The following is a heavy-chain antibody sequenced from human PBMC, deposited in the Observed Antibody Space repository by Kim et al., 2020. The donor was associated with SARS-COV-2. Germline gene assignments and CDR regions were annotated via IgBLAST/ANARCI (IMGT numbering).Heavy chain of an antibody. CDR2: IYRSGST. J-gene: IGHJ5*02. D-gene: IGHD6-13*01. CDR1: GGSISSSNW. Sequence: SETLSLTCAVSGGSISSSNWWSWVRQPPGKGLEWIGEIYRSGSTNYNPSLKSRVTISVDKSKNQFSLKLSSVTAADTAVYYCARGQQLVLPPSPAYINWFDPWGQGTLVTVSS. CDR3: ARGQQLVLPPSPAYINWFDP. V-gene: IGHV4-4*02.